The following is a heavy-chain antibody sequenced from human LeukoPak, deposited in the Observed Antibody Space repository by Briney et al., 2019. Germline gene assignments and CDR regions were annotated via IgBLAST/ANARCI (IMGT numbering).Heavy chain of an antibody. Sequence: PSETLSLTCAVYGGSLSGHYWSWIRQAPGKGLEWVSSISSSSSYIYYADSVKGRFTISRDNAKNSLYLQMNSLRAEDTAVYYCARDRKYCSGGSCYRPDAFDIWGQGTMVTVSS. V-gene: IGHV3-21*01. CDR3: ARDRKYCSGGSCYRPDAFDI. CDR1: GGSLSGHY. J-gene: IGHJ3*02. CDR2: ISSSSSYI. D-gene: IGHD2-15*01.